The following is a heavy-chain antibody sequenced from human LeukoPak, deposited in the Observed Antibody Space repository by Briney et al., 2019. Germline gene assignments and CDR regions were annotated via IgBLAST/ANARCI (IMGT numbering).Heavy chain of an antibody. CDR1: GYTFTSYG. J-gene: IGHJ6*03. D-gene: IGHD2-2*01. V-gene: IGHV1-18*01. CDR3: ARAQYCSSASCYSYYYYYMDV. CDR2: ISAYNGNT. Sequence: GASLRVSCKASGYTFTSYGISCVRQAPGQGLEWRGWISAYNGNTNYAQKLQGRVTMTTDTSTSTAYRELRSLRSDDTAVYYCARAQYCSSASCYSYYYYYMDVWGKGTTGTVSS.